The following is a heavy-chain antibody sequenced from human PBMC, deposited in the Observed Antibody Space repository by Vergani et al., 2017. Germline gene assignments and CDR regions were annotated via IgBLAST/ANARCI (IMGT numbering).Heavy chain of an antibody. CDR1: GFTFSSYG. D-gene: IGHD1-20*01. CDR3: ARAYGRYDWFDY. J-gene: IGHJ4*01. V-gene: IGHV3-30*02. Sequence: QVQLVESGGGVVQPGGSLRLSCAASGFTFSSYGMHWVRQAPGKGLEWVAFIRYDGSNKYYADSVKGRVTISRDNSENTLYLQMNSLRVEDTAVYYCARAYGRYDWFDYWGQRTLVTVSS. CDR2: IRYDGSNK.